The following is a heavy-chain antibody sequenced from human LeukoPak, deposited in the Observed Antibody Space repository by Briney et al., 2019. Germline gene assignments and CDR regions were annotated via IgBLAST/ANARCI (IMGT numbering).Heavy chain of an antibody. CDR1: GFTFSIYA. J-gene: IGHJ4*02. Sequence: GGSLRLSCAAAGFTFSIYAMSWVRQAPGKGLEWVSAISGSGGSTYYADSVKGRFTISRDNSKNTLYLQMNSLRAEDTAVYYCAKEMFGALLYCFHYWGQGTLVTVSS. D-gene: IGHD3-10*02. CDR2: ISGSGGST. CDR3: AKEMFGALLYCFHY. V-gene: IGHV3-23*01.